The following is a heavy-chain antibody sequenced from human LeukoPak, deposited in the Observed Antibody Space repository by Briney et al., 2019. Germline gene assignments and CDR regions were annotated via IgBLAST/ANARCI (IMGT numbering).Heavy chain of an antibody. Sequence: ASVKVSCKASGYTFTGYYMHWVRQAPGQGLEWMGWINPNSGGTNYAQKLQGRVTMTRDTSISTAYMELSRLRSDDTAVYYCARDWVGDYGEFDYWGQGTLVTVSS. CDR1: GYTFTGYY. J-gene: IGHJ4*02. D-gene: IGHD4-17*01. V-gene: IGHV1-2*02. CDR3: ARDWVGDYGEFDY. CDR2: INPNSGGT.